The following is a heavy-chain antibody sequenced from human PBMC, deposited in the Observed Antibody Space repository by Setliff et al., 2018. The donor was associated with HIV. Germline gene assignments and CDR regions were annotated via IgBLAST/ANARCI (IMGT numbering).Heavy chain of an antibody. V-gene: IGHV4-34*01. Sequence: SETLSLTCGVSGGSLSGHYWSWIRQIPGKGLTWIAEINGRGSANYSPSLKSRVTISIDTSKNQFSLRVNSVTAADTALYSCARHGGGYSYGSFDFWSQGSLVTVSS. CDR3: ARHGGGYSYGSFDF. CDR2: INGRGSA. J-gene: IGHJ4*02. CDR1: GGSLSGHY. D-gene: IGHD5-18*01.